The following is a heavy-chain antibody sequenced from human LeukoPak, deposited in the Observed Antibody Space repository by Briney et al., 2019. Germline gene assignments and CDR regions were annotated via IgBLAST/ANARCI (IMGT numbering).Heavy chain of an antibody. V-gene: IGHV1-69*01. CDR2: IIPIFGTA. CDR1: GGTFSSYA. J-gene: IGHJ4*02. Sequence: GASVKVSCKASGGTFSSYAISWVRQAPGQGLEWMGGIIPIFGTANYAQKFQGRVTITADESTSTAYMELSSLRSEDTAVYYCAGDPSSGLYYFDYWGQGTLVTVSS. CDR3: AGDPSSGLYYFDY. D-gene: IGHD6-19*01.